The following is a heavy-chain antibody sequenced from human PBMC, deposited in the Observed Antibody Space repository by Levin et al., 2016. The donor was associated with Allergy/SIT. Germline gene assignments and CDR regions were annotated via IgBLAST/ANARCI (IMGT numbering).Heavy chain of an antibody. D-gene: IGHD2-2*01. Sequence: SVKVSCKASGGTFSSYAISWVRQAPGQGLEWMGGIIPIFGTANYAREVPGQTSRITADESTSTAYMELSSLRSEDTAVYYCAREERDIVVVPAAIHYYYYMDVWGKGTTVTVSS. CDR2: IIPIFGTA. CDR3: AREERDIVVVPAAIHYYYYMDV. J-gene: IGHJ6*03. CDR1: GGTFSSYA. V-gene: IGHV1-69*13.